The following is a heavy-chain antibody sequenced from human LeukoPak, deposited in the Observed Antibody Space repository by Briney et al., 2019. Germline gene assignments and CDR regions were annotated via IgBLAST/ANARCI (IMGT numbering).Heavy chain of an antibody. J-gene: IGHJ4*02. CDR1: GFTFSTFA. CDR2: ITGAGSTT. Sequence: GGSLRLSCAASGFTFSTFAMSWVRQDPGRGLEWVSSITGAGSTTYYPESVKGRFTISRDNSKNALYLQMNSLRVEDTAVYFCVRDRNYFEALQRSYWGQGTLVTVSS. V-gene: IGHV3-23*01. CDR3: VRDRNYFEALQRSY. D-gene: IGHD1-7*01.